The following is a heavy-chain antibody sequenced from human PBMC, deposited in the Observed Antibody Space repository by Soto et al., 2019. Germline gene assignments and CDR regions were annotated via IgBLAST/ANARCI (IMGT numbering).Heavy chain of an antibody. CDR2: ISSSGSTI. V-gene: IGHV3-11*01. J-gene: IGHJ5*02. CDR3: ASLDSRSWFDP. Sequence: GGSLRLSCAASGFTFSDYYMSWIRQAPGKGLEWVSYISSSGSTIYYADSVKGRFTISRDNAKNSLYLQMNSLRAEDTAVYYCASLDSRSWFDPWGQGTLVTVSS. CDR1: GFTFSDYY.